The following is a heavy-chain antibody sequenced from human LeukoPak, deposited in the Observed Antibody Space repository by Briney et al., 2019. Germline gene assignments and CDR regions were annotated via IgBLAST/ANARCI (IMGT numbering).Heavy chain of an antibody. Sequence: PSETLSLTCTVSAGSISSSSYYWGWIRQPPGKGLEWIGSIYYSGSTYYNPSLKSRVAISVDTSKNQFSLKLSSVTAADTAVYYCARVGVVTTVTTGYYYGMDVWGQGTTVTVSS. J-gene: IGHJ6*02. CDR2: IYYSGST. CDR1: AGSISSSSYY. D-gene: IGHD4-17*01. CDR3: ARVGVVTTVTTGYYYGMDV. V-gene: IGHV4-39*07.